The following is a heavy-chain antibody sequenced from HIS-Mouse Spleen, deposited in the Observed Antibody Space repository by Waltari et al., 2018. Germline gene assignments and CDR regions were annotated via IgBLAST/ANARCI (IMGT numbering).Heavy chain of an antibody. D-gene: IGHD1-26*01. J-gene: IGHJ5*02. CDR2: IYYSGST. CDR3: ARDWELLWFDP. CDR1: GGSISSSSDY. Sequence: QLQLQESGPGLVKPSETLSLTCTVSGGSISSSSDYWGWIRQPPGKGLEWIGSIYYSGSTYYNPSLKSRVTISVDTSKNQFSLKLSSVTAADTAVYYCARDWELLWFDPWGQGTLVTVSS. V-gene: IGHV4-39*07.